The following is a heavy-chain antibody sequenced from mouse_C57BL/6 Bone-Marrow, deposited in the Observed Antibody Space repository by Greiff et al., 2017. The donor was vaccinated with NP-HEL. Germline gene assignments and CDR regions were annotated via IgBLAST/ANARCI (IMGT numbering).Heavy chain of an antibody. D-gene: IGHD2-1*01. Sequence: VQLQQPGAELVKPGASVKLSCKASGYTFPSYWMPWVKQRPGRGLEWIGRIDPNSGGTKYNEQFKSKATLTVDKPSTTAYMQLSSLTSEDSAVYYCARRGLLWYGWFADWGQGTLVTVSA. CDR1: GYTFPSYW. J-gene: IGHJ3*01. V-gene: IGHV1-72*01. CDR2: IDPNSGGT. CDR3: ARRGLLWYGWFAD.